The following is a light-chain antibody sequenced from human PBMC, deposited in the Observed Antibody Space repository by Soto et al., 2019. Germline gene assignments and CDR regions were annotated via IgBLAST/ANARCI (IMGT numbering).Light chain of an antibody. CDR3: QQSCSTPRT. V-gene: IGKV1-39*01. CDR1: QSISNY. J-gene: IGKJ1*01. CDR2: AAS. Sequence: DIQMTPSPSSLSASVGDRVTITCRASQSISNYLNWYQQKPGKAPKILMYAASSLQSGVPSRFGGSGSGTDFTLTISSLQPEDFATYYCQQSCSTPRTFGQGTKVEIK.